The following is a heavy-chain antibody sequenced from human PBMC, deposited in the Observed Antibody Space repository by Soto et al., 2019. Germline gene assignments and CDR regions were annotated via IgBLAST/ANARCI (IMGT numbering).Heavy chain of an antibody. CDR1: GGSISGSDYY. V-gene: IGHV4-30-4*01. D-gene: IGHD3-22*01. CDR2: IFYSGST. CDR3: ARRLYYDSSGYYLDY. Sequence: SETLSLTCTFSGGSISGSDYYWSWIRQPPGRGLEWIGYIFYSGSTYYNPSLKSRLSISVDTSKNQFSLRLNSATAADTAVYYCARRLYYDSSGYYLDYWGQGTLVTVSS. J-gene: IGHJ4*02.